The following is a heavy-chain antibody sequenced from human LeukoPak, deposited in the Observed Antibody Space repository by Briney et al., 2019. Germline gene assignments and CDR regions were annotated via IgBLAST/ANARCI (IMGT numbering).Heavy chain of an antibody. CDR2: INPNSGGT. CDR3: ARASWGSGYPLFDY. CDR1: GYTFTGYY. Sequence: ASVKVSCKASGYTFTGYYMHWVRQAPGQGLEWMGWINPNSGGTNYAQKFQGRVTMTRDTSISTAYMELSRLRSDDTAVYCCARASWGSGYPLFDYWGQGTLVTVSS. D-gene: IGHD3-22*01. J-gene: IGHJ4*02. V-gene: IGHV1-2*02.